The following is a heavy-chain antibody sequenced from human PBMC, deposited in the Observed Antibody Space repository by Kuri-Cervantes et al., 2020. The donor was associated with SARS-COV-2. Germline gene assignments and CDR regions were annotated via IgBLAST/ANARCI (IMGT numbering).Heavy chain of an antibody. V-gene: IGHV3-23*01. Sequence: GESLKISCAASGFTFSSSAMSWVRQAPGKGLEWVSDISGSGDNTYYADSVKGRFTISRDNSKNTLYLQMNSLRAEDTAVYYCARYCSSVSCYSLRAILDYWGPGTRVTVSS. J-gene: IGHJ4*02. CDR2: ISGSGDNT. D-gene: IGHD2-2*02. CDR3: ARYCSSVSCYSLRAILDY. CDR1: GFTFSSSA.